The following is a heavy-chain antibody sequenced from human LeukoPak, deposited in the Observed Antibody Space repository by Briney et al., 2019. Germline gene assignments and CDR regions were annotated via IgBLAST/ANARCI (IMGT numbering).Heavy chain of an antibody. D-gene: IGHD2-21*01. CDR1: GFTVSINY. J-gene: IGHJ4*02. CDR3: ASKGQYCGTLTCKDY. Sequence: GGSLRLSCAASGFTVSINYMSWVRQAPGKGLECVSHIYGGGSTYYADSVKGRFTISRDNSKNTIFLQLTSLRVEDTAVYYCASKGQYCGTLTCKDYWGRGTLVTVSS. V-gene: IGHV3-53*01. CDR2: IYGGGST.